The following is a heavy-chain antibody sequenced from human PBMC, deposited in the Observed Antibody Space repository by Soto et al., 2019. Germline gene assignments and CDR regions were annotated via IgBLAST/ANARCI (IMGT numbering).Heavy chain of an antibody. CDR2: LSYDGSEK. D-gene: IGHD3-10*01. Sequence: QVQLVESGGGVVQPGRSLRLSCAASGFTFSSYGMHWVRQAPGKGLEWVAILSYDGSEKYYADSVKGRFTISRDNSKNMLYVQLSSLRPEDTAVYYCAKDLWYEAPGLDFWGQGTLVTVSS. J-gene: IGHJ4*02. V-gene: IGHV3-30*18. CDR3: AKDLWYEAPGLDF. CDR1: GFTFSSYG.